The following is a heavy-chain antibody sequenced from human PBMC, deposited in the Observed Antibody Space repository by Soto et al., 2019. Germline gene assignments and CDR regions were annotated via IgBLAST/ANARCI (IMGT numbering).Heavy chain of an antibody. CDR3: ARGQRFSDWFDP. V-gene: IGHV4-4*07. CDR1: GGSMSSYY. Sequence: QVHLQQSGPGLVNPSETLSLTCTVSGGSMSSYYWTWMRQPAGKGLEWIGRVYSSGGTHYNPSLKSRVTISLDTSKNQFSLMLLSVTDADTAVYYCARGQRFSDWFDPWGQGTLVTVSS. J-gene: IGHJ5*02. CDR2: VYSSGGT. D-gene: IGHD3-3*01.